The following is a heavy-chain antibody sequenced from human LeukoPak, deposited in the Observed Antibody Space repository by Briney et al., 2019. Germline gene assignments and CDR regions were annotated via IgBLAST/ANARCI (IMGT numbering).Heavy chain of an antibody. Sequence: ASVTVSFKASGYTFTSHAMHWVRQAPGQRQEWMGWINAGNGNTKYQQKFQGRVTITRDTSASTAYMELSRLRSEDTAVYYCARGGCSSTSCYGPEPTNDNWFDPWGQGTLVTVSS. D-gene: IGHD2-2*01. V-gene: IGHV1-3*01. CDR3: ARGGCSSTSCYGPEPTNDNWFDP. CDR1: GYTFTSHA. CDR2: INAGNGNT. J-gene: IGHJ5*02.